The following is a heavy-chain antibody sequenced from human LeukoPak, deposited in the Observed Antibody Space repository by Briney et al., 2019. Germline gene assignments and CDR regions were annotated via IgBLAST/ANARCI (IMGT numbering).Heavy chain of an antibody. V-gene: IGHV4-59*01. CDR3: ARTAGANYYYYGLDV. D-gene: IGHD4/OR15-4a*01. CDR2: IYYSGST. CDR1: GGSISSYY. J-gene: IGHJ6*02. Sequence: LETLSLTCTVSGGSISSYYWSWIRQPPGKGLEWIGYIYYSGSTNYNPSLKSRVTISVDTSKNQFSLKLNSVTVADTAVYYCARTAGANYYYYGLDVWGQGTTVTVSS.